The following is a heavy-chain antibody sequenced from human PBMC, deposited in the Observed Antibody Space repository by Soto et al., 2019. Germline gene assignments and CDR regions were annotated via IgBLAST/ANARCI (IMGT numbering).Heavy chain of an antibody. Sequence: EVQLVESGGGLVQPGGSLRLYCAASGFTFSSYAMHWVRQAPGKGLECVSAINSNGGSTYYANSVKGRFTISRDNSKNTLYLQMGSLRAEDMAVYYCARLGTTYYFDYWGQGTLVTVSS. V-gene: IGHV3-64*01. D-gene: IGHD4-17*01. CDR3: ARLGTTYYFDY. J-gene: IGHJ4*02. CDR2: INSNGGST. CDR1: GFTFSSYA.